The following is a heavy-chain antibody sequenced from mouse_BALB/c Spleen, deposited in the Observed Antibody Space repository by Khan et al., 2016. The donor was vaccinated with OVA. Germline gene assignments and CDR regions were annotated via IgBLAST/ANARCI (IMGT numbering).Heavy chain of an antibody. V-gene: IGHV1S136*01. CDR1: GYTFTSYV. CDR2: INPYNDGT. CDR3: SRRDYYGSSSFAY. J-gene: IGHJ3*01. Sequence: VQLQQSGPELVKPGASVKMSCKASGYTFTSYVMHWVKQKPGQGLEWIGYINPYNDGTKYNEKFKGKATLTSDKSSSTAYMELSSLTSEDSAVYVCSRRDYYGSSSFAYWGQGTLVTVSA. D-gene: IGHD1-1*01.